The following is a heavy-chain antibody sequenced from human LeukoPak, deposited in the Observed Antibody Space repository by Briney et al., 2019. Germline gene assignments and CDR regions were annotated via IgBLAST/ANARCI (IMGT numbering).Heavy chain of an antibody. CDR3: ARDPYDILTGYYLAIDY. CDR2: ISSSSSYI. J-gene: IGHJ4*02. D-gene: IGHD3-9*01. V-gene: IGHV3-21*01. Sequence: PGGSLRLSCAASGFTFSSYSMNWVRQAPGKGLEWVSSISSSSSYIYYADSVKSRFTISRDNAKNSLYLQMNSLRAEDTAVYYCARDPYDILTGYYLAIDYWGQGTLVTVSS. CDR1: GFTFSSYS.